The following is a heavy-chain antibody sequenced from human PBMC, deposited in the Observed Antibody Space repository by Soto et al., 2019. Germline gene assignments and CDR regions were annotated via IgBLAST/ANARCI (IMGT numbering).Heavy chain of an antibody. CDR1: GGSISSSSYY. Sequence: KTSETLSLTCTVSGGSISSSSYYWGWIRQHPGKGLEWIGSIYYSGSTYYNPSLKSRVTISVDTSKNQFSLKLSSVTAADTAVYYCLCGSGSYYNRWYYYYGMDVWGQGTTVTVSS. J-gene: IGHJ6*02. D-gene: IGHD3-10*01. CDR3: LCGSGSYYNRWYYYYGMDV. V-gene: IGHV4-39*01. CDR2: IYYSGST.